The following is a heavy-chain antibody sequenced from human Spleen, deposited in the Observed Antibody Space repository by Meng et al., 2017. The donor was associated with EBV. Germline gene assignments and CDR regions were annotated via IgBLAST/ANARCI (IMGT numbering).Heavy chain of an antibody. CDR2: VSPYNGYT. J-gene: IGHJ4*01. CDR1: GYTFIHYG. D-gene: IGHD5-24*01. Sequence: QLVQSGAGVERPGASVTVSFKASGYTFIHYGINWVRQAPGQGLEWMGWVSPYNGYTSYAQNLKGRVTMTTDTSTNTAYMTLRSLRSDDTAVCYCARDRSEMAGSWGGYWGQGSLVTVSS. CDR3: ARDRSEMAGSWGGY. V-gene: IGHV1-18*01.